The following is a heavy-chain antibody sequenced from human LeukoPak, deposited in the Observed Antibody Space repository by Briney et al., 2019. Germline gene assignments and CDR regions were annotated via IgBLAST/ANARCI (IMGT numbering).Heavy chain of an antibody. CDR2: IYYSGST. CDR1: GGSTSSSSYY. D-gene: IGHD2-21*01. J-gene: IGHJ4*02. CDR3: ARHSDCGGDCYILDY. V-gene: IGHV4-39*01. Sequence: SETLSLTCTVSGGSTSSSSYYGGWIRQPPGKGLEWIGGIYYSGSTYYNPSLKSRVTISVDTSKNQFSLKLSSVTAADTAVYYCARHSDCGGDCYILDYWGQGTLVTVSS.